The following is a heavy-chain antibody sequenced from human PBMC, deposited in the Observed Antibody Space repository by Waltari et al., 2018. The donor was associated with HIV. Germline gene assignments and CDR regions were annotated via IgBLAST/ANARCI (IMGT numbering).Heavy chain of an antibody. CDR3: ARSQGMGGMDV. Sequence: QVTLKESGPALVKPTQTLTLTCTLSGFSLSDDKMRVSWIRQPPGKALEWLARIDWDDEKVYSTSLETRLTISKDTAKNQVVLTMTNMDPVDTGTYYCARSQGMGGMDVWGQGTTVTVSS. CDR2: IDWDDEK. J-gene: IGHJ6*02. CDR1: GFSLSDDKMR. D-gene: IGHD3-16*01. V-gene: IGHV2-70*04.